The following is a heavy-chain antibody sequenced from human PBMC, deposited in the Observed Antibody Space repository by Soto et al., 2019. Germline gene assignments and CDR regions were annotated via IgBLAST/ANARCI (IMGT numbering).Heavy chain of an antibody. Sequence: SGPTLVNPTQTLTLTCTFSGFSLSTSGVGVGWIRQPPGKALEWLALIYWDDDKRYSPSLKSRLTITKDTSKNQVVLTMTNMDPVDTATYYCARYTINGDWRGSNAFDIWGQGTMVTVSS. CDR2: IYWDDDK. D-gene: IGHD4-17*01. J-gene: IGHJ3*02. CDR1: GFSLSTSGVG. V-gene: IGHV2-5*02. CDR3: ARYTINGDWRGSNAFDI.